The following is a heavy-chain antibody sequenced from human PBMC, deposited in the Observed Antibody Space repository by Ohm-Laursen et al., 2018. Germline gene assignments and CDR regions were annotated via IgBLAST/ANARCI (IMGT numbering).Heavy chain of an antibody. D-gene: IGHD2-2*01. CDR1: GFTFSSYW. Sequence: SLRLSCAASGFTFSSYWMSWVRQAPGKGLEWVANIKQDGSEKYYVDSVKGRFTISRDNAKNSLYLQMNSLRAEDTAVYYCAKVGSGSSTEYFQHWGQGTLVTVSS. J-gene: IGHJ1*01. CDR3: AKVGSGSSTEYFQH. CDR2: IKQDGSEK. V-gene: IGHV3-7*03.